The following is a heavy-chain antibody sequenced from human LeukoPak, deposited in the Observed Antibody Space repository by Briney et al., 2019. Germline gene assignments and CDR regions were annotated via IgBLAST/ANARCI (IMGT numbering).Heavy chain of an antibody. D-gene: IGHD3-22*01. V-gene: IGHV3-66*01. CDR2: IYSGGST. CDR1: GFTFSSYA. CDR3: ARMRDYYDSSGYYGY. J-gene: IGHJ4*02. Sequence: GGSLRLSCVASGFTFSSYAMSWVRQAPGKGLEWVSVIYSGGSTYYADSVKGRFTISRDNAKNTLYLQMNSLRAEDTAVYYCARMRDYYDSSGYYGYWGQGTLVTVSS.